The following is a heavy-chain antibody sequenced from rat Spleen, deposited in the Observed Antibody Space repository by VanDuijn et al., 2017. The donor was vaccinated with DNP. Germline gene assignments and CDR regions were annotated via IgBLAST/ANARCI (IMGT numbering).Heavy chain of an antibody. CDR2: IWNTGGT. D-gene: IGHD4-3*01. Sequence: QVQLKESGPGLVQPSQTLSLTCTVAGFSLTIYNVHWVRQPPGKGLEWMGVIWNTGGTRYNSALKSRLSFSKATSKSQVFLKLNRLQTEDTATYYCARDLIIRDTTSAMDAWGQGTSVTVSS. CDR3: ARDLIIRDTTSAMDA. J-gene: IGHJ4*01. CDR1: GFSLTIYN. V-gene: IGHV2-41*01.